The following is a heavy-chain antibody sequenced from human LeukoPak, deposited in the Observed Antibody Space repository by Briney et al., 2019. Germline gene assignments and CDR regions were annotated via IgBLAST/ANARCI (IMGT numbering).Heavy chain of an antibody. J-gene: IGHJ4*02. CDR1: GFTFTRYW. Sequence: GGSLRLSCAASGFTFTRYWMNWVRQAPGKGLVWVSRISSEGSSTTYADSVKGRFTISRDNAKDTLYLQMNSLRAEDTAVYYCARGENTYIDYWGQGTLVTVSS. CDR3: ARGENTYIDY. D-gene: IGHD3-16*01. CDR2: ISSEGSST. V-gene: IGHV3-74*01.